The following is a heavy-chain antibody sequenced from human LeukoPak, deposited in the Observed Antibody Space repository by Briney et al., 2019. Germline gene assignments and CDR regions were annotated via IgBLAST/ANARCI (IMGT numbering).Heavy chain of an antibody. D-gene: IGHD3-22*01. CDR3: AREYDSSGFDAFDI. CDR1: GGSISCGDYY. J-gene: IGHJ3*02. CDR2: IYYSGST. Sequence: SETLSLTCTVSGGSISCGDYYWSWIRQPPGKGLEWVGYIYYSGSTYYNPSLKSRVTISVDTSKNQFSLKLSSVTAADTAVYYCAREYDSSGFDAFDIWGQGTMVTVSS. V-gene: IGHV4-30-4*01.